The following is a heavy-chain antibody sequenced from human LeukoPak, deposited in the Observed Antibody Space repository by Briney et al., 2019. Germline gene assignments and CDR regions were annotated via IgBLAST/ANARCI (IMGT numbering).Heavy chain of an antibody. J-gene: IGHJ5*02. D-gene: IGHD3-16*02. CDR1: GGSFSGCY. CDR2: INHSGST. Sequence: PSETLSLTCAVYGGSFSGCYWSWIRQPPGKGLEWIGEINHSGSTNYNPSLKSRVTISVDTSKNQFSLKLSSVTAADTAVYYCARVMYYDYVWGSYRATYNWFDPWGQGTLVTVSS. V-gene: IGHV4-34*01. CDR3: ARVMYYDYVWGSYRATYNWFDP.